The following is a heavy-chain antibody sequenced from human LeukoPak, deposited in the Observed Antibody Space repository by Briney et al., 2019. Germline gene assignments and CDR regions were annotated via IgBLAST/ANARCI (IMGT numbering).Heavy chain of an antibody. CDR3: ARDRTAAG. Sequence: PGGSLRLSCAASGFTVSSNYMSWVRQAPGKGLEWVANIKQDGSEKYYVDSVKGRFTISRDNAENSLYLQMNSLRAEDTAVYYCARDRTAAGWGQGTLVTVSS. J-gene: IGHJ4*02. CDR2: IKQDGSEK. CDR1: GFTVSSNY. D-gene: IGHD6-13*01. V-gene: IGHV3-7*03.